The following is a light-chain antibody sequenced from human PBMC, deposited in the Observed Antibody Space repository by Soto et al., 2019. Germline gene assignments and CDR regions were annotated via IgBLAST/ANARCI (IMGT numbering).Light chain of an antibody. Sequence: EIVMTQSPATLAVSPGERATLSCRASQSVSSNLAWYQQNPGQAPRLLISGASTRATGIPARFSGSGSGTEFTLTISSLQSEDFAVYYCQQYNNWPFTFGPGTKVDIK. CDR1: QSVSSN. J-gene: IGKJ3*01. CDR3: QQYNNWPFT. V-gene: IGKV3-15*01. CDR2: GAS.